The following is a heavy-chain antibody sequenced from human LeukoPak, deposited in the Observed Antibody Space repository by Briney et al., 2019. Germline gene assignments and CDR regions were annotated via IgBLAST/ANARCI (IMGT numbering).Heavy chain of an antibody. CDR2: IYYSGST. V-gene: IGHV4-39*01. Sequence: SETLSLTCTVSGGSITSSSYDWGWIRQPPGKGLEWIGSIYYSGSTYYNPSLKSRVTISVDTSKNQFSLKLSSVTAADTAVYYCARQGYSYDSDYLGQGTLVTVSS. J-gene: IGHJ4*02. CDR3: ARQGYSYDSDY. D-gene: IGHD5-18*01. CDR1: GGSITSSSYD.